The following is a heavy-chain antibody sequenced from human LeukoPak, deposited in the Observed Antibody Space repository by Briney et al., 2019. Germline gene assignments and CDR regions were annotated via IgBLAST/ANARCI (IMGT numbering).Heavy chain of an antibody. D-gene: IGHD3-22*01. V-gene: IGHV3-43*02. J-gene: IGHJ4*02. Sequence: GGSLRLSCAASGFTFSSYAMHWVRQAPGKGLEWVSLISGDGGSTYYTASVKGRFTISRDNSKNCLYLQMNSLRTEDTAVYYCAKGRDSSGQWNYFDYWGQGTLVTVSS. CDR3: AKGRDSSGQWNYFDY. CDR2: ISGDGGST. CDR1: GFTFSSYA.